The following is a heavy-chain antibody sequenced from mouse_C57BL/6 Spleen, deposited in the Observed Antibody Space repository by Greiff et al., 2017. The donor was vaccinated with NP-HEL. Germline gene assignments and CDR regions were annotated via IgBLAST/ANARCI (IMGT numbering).Heavy chain of an antibody. CDR3: ARLGPRFAY. V-gene: IGHV1-50*01. CDR2: IDPSDSYT. D-gene: IGHD4-1*01. Sequence: QVQLQQPGAELVKPGASVKLSCKASGYTFTSYWMQWVKQRPGQGLEWIGEIDPSDSYTNYNQKFKGKATLTVDTSSSTAYMQLSSLTSEDSAVYYCARLGPRFAYWGQGTLVTVSA. J-gene: IGHJ3*01. CDR1: GYTFTSYW.